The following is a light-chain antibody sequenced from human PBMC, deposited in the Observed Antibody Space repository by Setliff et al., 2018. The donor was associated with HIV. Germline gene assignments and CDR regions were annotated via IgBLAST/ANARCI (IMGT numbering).Light chain of an antibody. Sequence: QSVLTQPASVSGSPGQSITISCTGTSSDVGSYNFVSWYQQHPGKAPKLIIYEVSNRPAGVSNRFSGSKSGNTASLTIAGLQAEDEADYYCSSYISSSTLFGTGTKVTVL. V-gene: IGLV2-14*01. CDR2: EVS. CDR3: SSYISSSTL. J-gene: IGLJ1*01. CDR1: SSDVGSYNF.